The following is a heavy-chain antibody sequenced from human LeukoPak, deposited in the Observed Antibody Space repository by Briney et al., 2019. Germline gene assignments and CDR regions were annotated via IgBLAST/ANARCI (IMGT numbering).Heavy chain of an antibody. CDR3: ARDKNSGIYYIDY. V-gene: IGHV3-33*01. D-gene: IGHD1-26*01. CDR2: IWYDGSNK. Sequence: PGGSLRLSCAASRFTFTNYGMHWVRQAPGKGLEWVAVIWYDGSNKYYADSVKGRFTISRDNSKNTLYLQMNSLRAVDTAVYYCARDKNSGIYYIDYWGQGTLVTVSS. CDR1: RFTFTNYG. J-gene: IGHJ4*02.